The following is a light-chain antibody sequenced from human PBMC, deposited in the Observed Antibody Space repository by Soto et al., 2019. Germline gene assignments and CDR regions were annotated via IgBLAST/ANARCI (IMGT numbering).Light chain of an antibody. J-gene: IGKJ3*01. CDR3: QQHEDLPLT. CDR1: QGITKS. Sequence: DIQMTQSPSSLSASVGDRVTITCQASQGITKSLNWYQQKPGKAPKLLIYDASILETGVPSRFSGSGPGTDFTFSISGLQPEDIATYYCQQHEDLPLTFGPVTKVNIK. CDR2: DAS. V-gene: IGKV1-33*01.